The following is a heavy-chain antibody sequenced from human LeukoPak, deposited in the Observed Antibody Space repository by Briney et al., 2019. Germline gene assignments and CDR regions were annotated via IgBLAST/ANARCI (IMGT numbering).Heavy chain of an antibody. J-gene: IGHJ4*02. V-gene: IGHV1-46*01. Sequence: ASVKVSCKASGYTFTSYYMHWVRQAPGQGLEWMGIINPSGGSTSYAQKFQGRVTMTRDTSTSTVYMELSSLRSEDTAVYYRARAGQIVGATMVWGQGTLVTVSS. D-gene: IGHD1-26*01. CDR1: GYTFTSYY. CDR3: ARAGQIVGATMV. CDR2: INPSGGST.